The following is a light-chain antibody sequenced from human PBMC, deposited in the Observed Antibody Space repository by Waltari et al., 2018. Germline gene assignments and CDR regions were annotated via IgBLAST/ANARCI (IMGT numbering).Light chain of an antibody. CDR1: QSLGNNH. Sequence: DIVMTQSPLSLPVTPGEPAPISCRSSQSLGNNHLDWYLQKPGQSPQLLIYLGSNRASGVPDRFSGSGSGTDFTLKISRVEAEDVGVYYCMQALQTPLTFGGGTKLEIK. J-gene: IGKJ4*01. V-gene: IGKV2-28*01. CDR2: LGS. CDR3: MQALQTPLT.